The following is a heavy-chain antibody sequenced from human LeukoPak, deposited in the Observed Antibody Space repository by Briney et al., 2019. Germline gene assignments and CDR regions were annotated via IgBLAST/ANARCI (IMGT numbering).Heavy chain of an antibody. CDR3: ARDAGGGTQRDGWFDP. V-gene: IGHV4-34*01. J-gene: IGHJ5*02. Sequence: SETLSLTCAVYGGSFSGYYWSWIRQPPGKGLEWIGEINHSGSTNYNPSLKSRVTISVDTSKNQFSLKLSSVTAADTAVYYCARDAGGGTQRDGWFDPWGQGTLVTVSS. D-gene: IGHD2-8*02. CDR2: INHSGST. CDR1: GGSFSGYY.